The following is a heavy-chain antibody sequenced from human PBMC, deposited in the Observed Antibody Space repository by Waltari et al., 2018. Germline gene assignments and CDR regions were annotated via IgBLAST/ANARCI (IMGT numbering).Heavy chain of an antibody. CDR1: GFTFSSYA. V-gene: IGHV3-23*01. Sequence: EVQLLESGGGLVQPGGSLRLSCAASGFTFSSYAMSWVRQAPGKGLEWVSAISGSGGSTYSADSVKGRFTISRDNSKNTLYLQMNSLRAEDTAVYYCAKGSSGWYLDYYYGMDVWGQGTTVTVSS. D-gene: IGHD6-19*01. J-gene: IGHJ6*02. CDR2: ISGSGGST. CDR3: AKGSSGWYLDYYYGMDV.